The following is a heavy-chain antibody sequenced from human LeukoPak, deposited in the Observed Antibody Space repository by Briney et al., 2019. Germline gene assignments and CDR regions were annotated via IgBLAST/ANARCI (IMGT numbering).Heavy chain of an antibody. CDR2: IYYSGTT. D-gene: IGHD2-2*01. J-gene: IGHJ4*02. CDR1: GGSISSNS. CDR3: ARRGYCSSTSCRSFDY. Sequence: PSETLSLTCTVSGGSISSNSWNWLRQAPGKGLEWLGSIYYSGTTSYNPSLISRVTISVDTSKNKFSLKLTSVTAADTAVYYCARRGYCSSTSCRSFDYWGQGTLVTVSS. V-gene: IGHV4-59*08.